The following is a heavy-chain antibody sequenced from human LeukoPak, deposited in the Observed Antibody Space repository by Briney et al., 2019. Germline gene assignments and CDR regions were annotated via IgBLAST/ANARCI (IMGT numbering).Heavy chain of an antibody. CDR3: ARVEGRGYDYDFDY. J-gene: IGHJ4*02. V-gene: IGHV4-38-2*01. D-gene: IGHD5-12*01. Sequence: SETLSLTCAVSGYSISSGHYWGWIRQPPGKGLEWIGSIYHSGSTYYNPSLKSRVTISVDTSKNQFSLKLSSVTAADTAVYYCARVEGRGYDYDFDYWGQGTLVTVSS. CDR2: IYHSGST. CDR1: GYSISSGHY.